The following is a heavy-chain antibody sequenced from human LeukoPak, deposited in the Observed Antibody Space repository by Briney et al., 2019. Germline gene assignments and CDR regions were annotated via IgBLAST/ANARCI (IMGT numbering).Heavy chain of an antibody. CDR3: ARDGGGYYYDSSGYYYNYFDY. D-gene: IGHD3-22*01. J-gene: IGHJ4*02. CDR2: IYYSGST. Sequence: SETLSLTCTVSGGSISSYYWSWIRQPPGKGLEWIGYIYYSGSTNYNPSLKSRVTISVDTSKNQFSLKLSSVTAADTAVYYCARDGGGYYYDSSGYYYNYFDYWGQGTLVTVSS. V-gene: IGHV4-59*12. CDR1: GGSISSYY.